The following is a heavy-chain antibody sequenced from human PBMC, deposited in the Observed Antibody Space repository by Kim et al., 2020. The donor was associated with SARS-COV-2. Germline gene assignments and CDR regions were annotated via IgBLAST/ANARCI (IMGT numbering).Heavy chain of an antibody. CDR1: GGSISSSSYY. Sequence: SETLSLTCTVSGGSISSSSYYWGWIRQPPGRGLEWIGSIYYSGSTYYNPSLKSRVTISVDTSKNQFSLKLSSVTAADTAVYYCARHGDEGYYGSGSYYYYGMDVWGQGTTVTVSS. J-gene: IGHJ6*02. V-gene: IGHV4-39*01. D-gene: IGHD3-10*01. CDR2: IYYSGST. CDR3: ARHGDEGYYGSGSYYYYGMDV.